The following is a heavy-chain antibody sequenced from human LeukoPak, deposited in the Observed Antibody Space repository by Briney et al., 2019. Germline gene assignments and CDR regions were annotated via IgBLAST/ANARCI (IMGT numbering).Heavy chain of an antibody. D-gene: IGHD3-10*01. CDR1: GGSFSGYF. CDR2: INHSGST. J-gene: IGHJ5*02. V-gene: IGHV4-34*01. CDR3: ARGHEVVRGVHRFDP. Sequence: SETLSLTCAVYGGSFSGYFWSWIRQPPGKGLEWIGEINHSGSTNYNPSLKSRVTISVDTSKNQFSLKLSSVTAADTAVYYCARGHEVVRGVHRFDPWGQGTLVTVSS.